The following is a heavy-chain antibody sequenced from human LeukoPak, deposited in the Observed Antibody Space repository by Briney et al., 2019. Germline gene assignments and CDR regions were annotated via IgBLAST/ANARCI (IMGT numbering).Heavy chain of an antibody. V-gene: IGHV3-9*01. J-gene: IGHJ4*02. CDR2: ISWNSGSI. CDR3: AKGTLPDY. Sequence: GGSLRLSCAASGFTFSSYSMNWVRQAPGKGLEWVSGISWNSGSIGYADSVKGRFTISRDNAKNSLYLQMNSLRAEDTALYYCAKGTLPDYWGQGTLVTVSS. CDR1: GFTFSSYS.